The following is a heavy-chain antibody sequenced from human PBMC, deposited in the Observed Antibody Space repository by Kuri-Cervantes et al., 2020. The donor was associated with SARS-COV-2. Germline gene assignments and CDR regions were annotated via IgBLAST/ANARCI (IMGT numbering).Heavy chain of an antibody. CDR1: GFTFSGYS. Sequence: GESLKISCAASGFTFSGYSMNWIRQAPGKGLEWVASIDSSSYYIYHADSVKGRLTISRDNAKTSLYLQMNSLKPEDTAVYYCAGATIFGVDRSPVYWGQGTLVTVSS. J-gene: IGHJ4*02. CDR3: AGATIFGVDRSPVY. CDR2: IDSSSYYI. V-gene: IGHV3-21*01. D-gene: IGHD3-3*01.